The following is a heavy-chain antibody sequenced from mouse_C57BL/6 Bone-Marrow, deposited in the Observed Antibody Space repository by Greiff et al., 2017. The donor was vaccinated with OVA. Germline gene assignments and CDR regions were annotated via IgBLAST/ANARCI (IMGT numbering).Heavy chain of an antibody. J-gene: IGHJ4*01. D-gene: IGHD2-3*01. CDR1: GFTFSDYG. Sequence: EVKLMESGGGLVKPGGSLKLSCAASGFTFSDYGMHWVRQAPEKGLEWVAYISSGSSTIYYADTVKGRFTIYRDNAKNTLFLQMTRLGSEETAMCISVRRWLLRSMDYWGLRTSVTVSP. CDR3: VRRWLLRSMDY. V-gene: IGHV5-17*01. CDR2: ISSGSSTI.